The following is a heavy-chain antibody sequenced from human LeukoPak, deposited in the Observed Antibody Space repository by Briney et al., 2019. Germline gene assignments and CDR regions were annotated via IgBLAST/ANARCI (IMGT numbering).Heavy chain of an antibody. J-gene: IGHJ4*02. CDR3: AKVMLGAVRLHFDY. CDR1: GFTFSSYA. Sequence: PGGSLRLSCAGSGFTFSSYAMSWVRQAPGKGLEWVSAISGSGGSTYYADSVKGRFTISRDNSKNTLYLQMNSLRAEDTAVYYCAKVMLGAVRLHFDYWGQGTLVTVSS. CDR2: ISGSGGST. V-gene: IGHV3-23*01. D-gene: IGHD1-26*01.